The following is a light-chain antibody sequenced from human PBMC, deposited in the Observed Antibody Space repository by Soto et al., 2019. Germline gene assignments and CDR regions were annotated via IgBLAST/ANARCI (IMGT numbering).Light chain of an antibody. CDR2: EVS. CDR3: YSYTSSGTYG. Sequence: PGSGVGPGGQWITISCTGTSSDVGNYKYVSWYQQHPGKAPKLMIYEVSNRPSGVSNRFSGSKSGNTASLTISGLQSEDETDYYYYSYTSSGTYGFGTGTKAPS. V-gene: IGLV2-14*01. J-gene: IGLJ1*01. CDR1: SSDVGNYKY.